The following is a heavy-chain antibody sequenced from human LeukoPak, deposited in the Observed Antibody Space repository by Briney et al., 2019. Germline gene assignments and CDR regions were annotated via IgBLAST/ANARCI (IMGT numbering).Heavy chain of an antibody. J-gene: IGHJ3*02. CDR3: AGEEDSSGYLAFDI. D-gene: IGHD3-22*01. Sequence: SETLSLTCTVSGGSISSYYWSWIRQPPGKGLEWIGYIYYSESTNYNPSLKSRVTISVDTSKNQFSLKLSSVTAADTAVYYRAGEEDSSGYLAFDIWGQGTMVTVSS. CDR2: IYYSEST. V-gene: IGHV4-59*01. CDR1: GGSISSYY.